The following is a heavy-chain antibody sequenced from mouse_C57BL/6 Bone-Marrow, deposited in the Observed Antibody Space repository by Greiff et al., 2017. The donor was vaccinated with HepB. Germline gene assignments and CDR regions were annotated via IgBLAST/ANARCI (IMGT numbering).Heavy chain of an antibody. V-gene: IGHV5-12*01. CDR3: ARLGTTVVEGMDY. J-gene: IGHJ4*01. Sequence: EVQVVESGGGLVQPGGSLKLSCAASGFTFSDYYMYWVRQTPEKRLEWVAYISNGGGSTYYPDTVKGRFTISRDNAKNTLYLQMSRLKSEDTAMYYCARLGTTVVEGMDYWGQGTSVTVSS. D-gene: IGHD1-1*01. CDR2: ISNGGGST. CDR1: GFTFSDYY.